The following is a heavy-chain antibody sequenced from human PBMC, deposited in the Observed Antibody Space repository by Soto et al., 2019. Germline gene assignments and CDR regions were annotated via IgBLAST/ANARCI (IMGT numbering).Heavy chain of an antibody. CDR1: GFTFSSYA. D-gene: IGHD2-21*02. CDR3: AKFYGGNSAHTYTIDP. CDR2: ISGSGGST. J-gene: IGHJ5*02. V-gene: IGHV3-23*01. Sequence: EVQLLESGGGLVQPGGSLRLSCAASGFTFSSYAMSWVRQAPGKGLEWVSTISGSGGSTHYADSVKGRFTISRDNSKNTLYLQMNSLRAEETAVYYCAKFYGGNSAHTYTIDPWGQGTRVTVSS.